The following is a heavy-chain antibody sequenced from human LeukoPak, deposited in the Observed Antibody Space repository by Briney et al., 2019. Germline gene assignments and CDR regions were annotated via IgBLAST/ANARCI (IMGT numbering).Heavy chain of an antibody. CDR2: IYYSGST. V-gene: IGHV4-31*03. D-gene: IGHD3-22*01. CDR3: ARENYYDSSGYPPVSDY. CDR1: GGSISSGGYY. J-gene: IGHJ4*02. Sequence: PSQTLSLTCTVSGGSISSGGYYWSWIRQHPGKGLEWIGYIYYSGSTYYNPSLKSRVTISVDTSKNQFSLKLSSVTAADTAVYYCARENYYDSSGYPPVSDYWGQGTLVTVSS.